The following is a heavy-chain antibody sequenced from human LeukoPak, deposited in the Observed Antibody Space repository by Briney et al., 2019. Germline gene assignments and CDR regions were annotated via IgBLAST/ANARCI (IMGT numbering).Heavy chain of an antibody. J-gene: IGHJ4*02. CDR3: VKDRYSYGSGSYFA. CDR2: FSTNGVST. V-gene: IGHV3-64D*06. CDR1: GFTFSSCA. D-gene: IGHD3-10*01. Sequence: PGGSLRLSCSASGFTFSSCAMHWVRQAPGKGLEYVSGFSTNGVSTYYADSVKGRFTVSRDNSKNTLYLQMSSLRVEDTAVYYCVKDRYSYGSGSYFAWGQGTLVTVSS.